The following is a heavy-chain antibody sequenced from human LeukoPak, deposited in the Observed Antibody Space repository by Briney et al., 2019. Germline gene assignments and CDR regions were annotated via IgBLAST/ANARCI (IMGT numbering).Heavy chain of an antibody. CDR2: IYYSGST. CDR3: ARDSSSGLVNY. V-gene: IGHV4-59*01. Sequence: SETLSLTCTVSGGSISSYYWSWIRQPPGKGLEWIGYIYYSGSTNYNPSLKGRVTISVDTSKNQFSLKLSSVTAADTAVYYCARDSSSGLVNYWGQGTLVTVSS. CDR1: GGSISSYY. D-gene: IGHD1-26*01. J-gene: IGHJ4*02.